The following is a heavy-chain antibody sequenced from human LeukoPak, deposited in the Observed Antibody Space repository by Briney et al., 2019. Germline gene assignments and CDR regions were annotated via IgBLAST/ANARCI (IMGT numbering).Heavy chain of an antibody. CDR2: IKEDGSET. J-gene: IGHJ4*02. CDR3: SRSLNY. Sequence: GGSLRLSCAASGFTFRTSWMDWVRQAPGKGLEWVANIKEDGSETHYVDSAKGRFTISRDNARSSLYLQMGSLRVEDTAIYYCSRSLNYWGQGTLVTVSS. V-gene: IGHV3-7*01. CDR1: GFTFRTSW.